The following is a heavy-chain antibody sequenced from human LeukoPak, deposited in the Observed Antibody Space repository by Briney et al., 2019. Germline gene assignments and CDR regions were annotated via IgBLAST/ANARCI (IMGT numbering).Heavy chain of an antibody. CDR1: GYSISSGYY. Sequence: SETLSLTCTVSGYSISSGYYWGWIRQPPGEGLEWIGSIYHSGSTYYNPSLKGRVAISVDTSKNQFSLKLSSVNAADTAVYYCAPPLLGFGEKFDPWGQGTLVTVSS. CDR2: IYHSGST. D-gene: IGHD3-10*01. V-gene: IGHV4-38-2*02. J-gene: IGHJ5*02. CDR3: APPLLGFGEKFDP.